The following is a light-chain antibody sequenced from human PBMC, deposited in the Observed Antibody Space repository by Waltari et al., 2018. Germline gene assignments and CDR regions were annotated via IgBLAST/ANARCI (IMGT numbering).Light chain of an antibody. Sequence: YQQYPGKVPKLIIYDVTNRPSGVSYRFSGSMSGNTASLTISGLQPEDEADYYCSSYTTATTPVFGTGTMVTVL. V-gene: IGLV2-14*03. CDR2: DVT. CDR3: SSYTTATTPV. J-gene: IGLJ1*01.